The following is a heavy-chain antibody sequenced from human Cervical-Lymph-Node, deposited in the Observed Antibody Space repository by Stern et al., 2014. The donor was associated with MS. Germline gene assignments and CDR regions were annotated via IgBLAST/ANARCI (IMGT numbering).Heavy chain of an antibody. CDR3: ARDGHYATTYFDH. CDR1: GYTFSNFG. D-gene: IGHD2-8*01. CDR2: IVAFNGTT. Sequence: VQLVQSGPEVKKPGASVKVSCKASGYTFSNFGISWVRQAPGQGLAWMGWIVAFNGTTKYARKLQGRVTMTTDTSTRTAYMELTSLASDDTAVYYGARDGHYATTYFDHWGQGTLVTVSS. V-gene: IGHV1-18*01. J-gene: IGHJ4*02.